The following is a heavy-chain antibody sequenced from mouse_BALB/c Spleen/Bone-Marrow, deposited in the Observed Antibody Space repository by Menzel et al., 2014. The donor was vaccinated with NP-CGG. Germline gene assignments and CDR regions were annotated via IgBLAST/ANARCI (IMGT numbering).Heavy chain of an antibody. D-gene: IGHD2-5*01. CDR2: INTYFGDI. CDR1: GYTFTDYA. CDR3: ARGYSNNYAMDY. J-gene: IGHJ4*01. Sequence: QVQLQQPGAELVRPGVSVKISCKGSGYTFTDYAMHWVKQSHAESLEWIGVINTYFGDISYNQKLKGKATIAVDKTSRTVYMELARLTAEDSAIYYCARGYSNNYAMDYWGQGTSVTVSS. V-gene: IGHV1S137*01.